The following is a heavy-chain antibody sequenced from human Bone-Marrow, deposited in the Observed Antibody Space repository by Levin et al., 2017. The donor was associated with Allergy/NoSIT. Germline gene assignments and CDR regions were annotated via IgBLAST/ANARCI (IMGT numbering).Heavy chain of an antibody. V-gene: IGHV4-31*03. J-gene: IGHJ4*02. CDR2: VYSSGSA. Sequence: PSETLSLTCNVSGGSVSGASFSWSWIRQHPGKGLEWIGYVYSSGSAYYNPSLKSRLTISIDTSKNQFSLTLNSVTVADTAVYYCARDSGPIDFWGPGTLAT. CDR3: ARDSGPIDF. CDR1: GGSVSGASFS.